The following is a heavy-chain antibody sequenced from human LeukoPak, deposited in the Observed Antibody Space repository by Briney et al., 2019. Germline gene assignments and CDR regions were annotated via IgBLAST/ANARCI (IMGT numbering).Heavy chain of an antibody. J-gene: IGHJ4*02. CDR3: ARGGLSSSSRYYYFDY. CDR1: GFTFSSYW. Sequence: PGGSLRLSCAASGFTFSSYWMSWVRQAPGKGLEWVANIKQDGSEKYYVDSVKGRFTISRDNAKNSLYLQMNSLRAEDTAVYYCARGGLSSSSRYYYFDYWGQGTLVTVSS. CDR2: IKQDGSEK. V-gene: IGHV3-7*01. D-gene: IGHD6-13*01.